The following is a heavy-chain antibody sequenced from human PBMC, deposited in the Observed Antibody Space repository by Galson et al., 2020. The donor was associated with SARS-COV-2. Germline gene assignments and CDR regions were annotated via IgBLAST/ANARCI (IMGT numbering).Heavy chain of an antibody. CDR2: IDTGGGPT. CDR1: GFTFSNYA. J-gene: IGHJ4*02. CDR3: AKFGRNTWGDIVAFDY. Sequence: GGSLRLSCAVSGFTFSNYAMSWVRQAPGKGLEWVSSIDTGGGPTYYADSVSGRFTMSSDNSGNTLYLQMNSLGADDTAIYYCAKFGRNTWGDIVAFDYWGQGTLVTVSS. D-gene: IGHD2-21*01. V-gene: IGHV3-23*01.